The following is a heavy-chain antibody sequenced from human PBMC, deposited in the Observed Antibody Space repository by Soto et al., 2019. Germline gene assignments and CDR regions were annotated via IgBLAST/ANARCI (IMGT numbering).Heavy chain of an antibody. CDR2: IWYDGSNK. CDR1: GFTFSSYG. J-gene: IGHJ6*03. V-gene: IGHV3-33*01. Sequence: PGGSLRLSCAASGFTFSSYGMHWVRQAPGKGLEWVAVIWYDGSNKYYADSVKGRFTISRDNSKNTLYLQMNSLRAEDTAVYYCARDPIVVVPAVMYYYYYMDVWGKGTTVTAP. D-gene: IGHD2-2*01. CDR3: ARDPIVVVPAVMYYYYYMDV.